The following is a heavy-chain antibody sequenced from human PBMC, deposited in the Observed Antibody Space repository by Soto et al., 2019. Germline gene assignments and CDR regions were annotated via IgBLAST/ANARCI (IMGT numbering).Heavy chain of an antibody. CDR3: ARVNDDSSSHYYGLQA. CDR1: GFSLTTGRIG. Sequence: GPTLVNPTETLTLACNISGFSLTTGRIGVSCIRQAPGKALEWLANFFSDVERSYSPSLQRRLTLSSESYGTQVILSMTDVGPVDAATYFCARVNDDSSSHYYGLQAWGQGTTVTVSS. V-gene: IGHV2-26*03. J-gene: IGHJ6*01. CDR2: FFSDVER. D-gene: IGHD4-17*01.